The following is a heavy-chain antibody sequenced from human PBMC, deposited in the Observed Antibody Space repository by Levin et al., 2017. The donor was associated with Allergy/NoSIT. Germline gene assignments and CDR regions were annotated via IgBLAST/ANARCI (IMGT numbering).Heavy chain of an antibody. D-gene: IGHD6-6*01. CDR3: ARTGYSSSSKGFYYYYGMDV. CDR1: GYTFTGYY. Sequence: ASVKVSCKASGYTFTGYYMHWVRQAPGQGLEWMGWINPNSGGTNYAQKFQGRVTMTRDTSISTAYMELSRLRSDDTAVYYCARTGYSSSSKGFYYYYGMDVWGQGTTVTVSS. V-gene: IGHV1-2*02. J-gene: IGHJ6*02. CDR2: INPNSGGT.